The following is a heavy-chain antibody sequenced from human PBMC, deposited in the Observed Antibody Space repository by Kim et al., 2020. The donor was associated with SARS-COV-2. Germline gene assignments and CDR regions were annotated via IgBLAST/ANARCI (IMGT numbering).Heavy chain of an antibody. J-gene: IGHJ4*02. D-gene: IGHD6-13*01. CDR2: IRINGDTT. CDR1: GFTFSSHG. V-gene: IGHV3-23*01. Sequence: GGSLRLSCVVSGFTFSSHGMSWVRQAPGKGLESISSIRINGDTTVDADSVRGRFTISRDSSKNTLYLQMNSLSVEDTAVYYCARRGSSWTLDYWGQGTLV. CDR3: ARRGSSWTLDY.